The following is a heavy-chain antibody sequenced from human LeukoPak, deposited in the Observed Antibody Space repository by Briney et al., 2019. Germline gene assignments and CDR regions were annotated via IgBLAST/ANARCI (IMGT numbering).Heavy chain of an antibody. V-gene: IGHV4-39*07. CDR2: IYYSGST. CDR3: ARWGAVTHTFDF. CDR1: GGSISSSSYY. Sequence: PSETLSLTCTVSGGSISSSSYYWGWIRQPPGKGLEWIGSIYYSGSTYYNPSLKSRVTISVDTSKNQFSLKLSSVTAADTAVYYCARWGAVTHTFDFWGQGTLVTVSS. J-gene: IGHJ4*02. D-gene: IGHD4-17*01.